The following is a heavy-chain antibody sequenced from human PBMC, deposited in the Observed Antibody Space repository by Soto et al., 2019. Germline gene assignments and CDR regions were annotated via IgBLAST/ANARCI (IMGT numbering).Heavy chain of an antibody. D-gene: IGHD3-10*01. CDR3: SRRYSFGSGKYGVDV. CDR2: ISYSGST. Sequence: GKGLEWIGTISYSGSTYSNPSXXGRVIISVDTSKNQFSLKLGSLTAADTAVYYFSRRYSFGSGKYGVDVWGQGTMVTVSS. V-gene: IGHV4-39*01. J-gene: IGHJ6*02.